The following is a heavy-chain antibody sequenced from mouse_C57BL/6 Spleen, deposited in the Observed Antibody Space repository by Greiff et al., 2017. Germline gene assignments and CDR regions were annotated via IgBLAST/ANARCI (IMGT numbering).Heavy chain of an antibody. Sequence: EVQVVESGPELVKPGASVKIPCKASGYTFTDYNMDWVKQSHGKSLEWIGDINPNNGGTIYNQKFKGKATLTVDKSSSTAYMELRSLTSEDTAVYYCARHYYGSSYFDYWGQGTTLTVSS. CDR1: GYTFTDYN. J-gene: IGHJ2*01. D-gene: IGHD1-1*01. CDR2: INPNNGGT. V-gene: IGHV1-18*01. CDR3: ARHYYGSSYFDY.